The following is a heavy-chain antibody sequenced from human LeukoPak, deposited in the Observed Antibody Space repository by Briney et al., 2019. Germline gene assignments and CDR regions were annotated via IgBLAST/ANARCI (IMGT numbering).Heavy chain of an antibody. J-gene: IGHJ4*02. V-gene: IGHV4-4*07. D-gene: IGHD5-18*01. CDR2: IYASGTT. Sequence: PSETLSLTCTVSGGSISSYYWSWIRQPAGKGLEWIGRIYASGTTDYNPALKSRVTMSVDTSKIQFSLKLSSVTAADTAVYYCARAGGYSSVIIDYWGQGTLVTVSS. CDR1: GGSISSYY. CDR3: ARAGGYSSVIIDY.